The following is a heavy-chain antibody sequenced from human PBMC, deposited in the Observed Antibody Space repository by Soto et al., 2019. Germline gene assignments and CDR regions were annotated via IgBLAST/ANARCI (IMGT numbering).Heavy chain of an antibody. Sequence: EVQLVESGGGLVQPGRSLRLSCAASGFTFDDYAMHWVRQAPGKGLEWVSGISWNSGSIGYADSVKGRFTISRDNAKNSLYMQMNSLRDEDTALYYCAKGGQLRTEGGGYWGQGTLVTVSS. V-gene: IGHV3-9*01. J-gene: IGHJ4*02. CDR2: ISWNSGSI. D-gene: IGHD2-2*01. CDR3: AKGGQLRTEGGGY. CDR1: GFTFDDYA.